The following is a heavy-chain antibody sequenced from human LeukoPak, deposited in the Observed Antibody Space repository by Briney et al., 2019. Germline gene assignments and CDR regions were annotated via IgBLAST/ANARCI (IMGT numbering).Heavy chain of an antibody. D-gene: IGHD6-13*01. CDR2: IYYSGST. CDR1: GGSISSSSYY. J-gene: IGHJ4*02. Sequence: PSETLSLTCTISGGSISSSSYYWGWIRQPPGKGLEWIGSIYYSGSTYYNPSLKSRVTTSVDTSKNQFSLKLTSVTAADTAVYYCAREVVAAPGTVDYWGQGTLVTVSS. V-gene: IGHV4-39*07. CDR3: AREVVAAPGTVDY.